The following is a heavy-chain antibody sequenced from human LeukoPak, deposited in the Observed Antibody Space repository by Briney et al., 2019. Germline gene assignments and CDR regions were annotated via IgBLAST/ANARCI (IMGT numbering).Heavy chain of an antibody. CDR1: GYSFISYW. V-gene: IGHV5-51*01. D-gene: IGHD4-17*01. CDR2: IFPVRSSS. J-gene: IGHJ1*01. CDR3: ARSINDYGATGYFQH. Sequence: GESLQISCKGAGYSFISYWIGWGRQMPGKGLEGRGIIFPVRSSSSYSPSFQAPFTISPANSITPPYLQLSRLRASDTAMYYCARSINDYGATGYFQHWGQGTLVTVSS.